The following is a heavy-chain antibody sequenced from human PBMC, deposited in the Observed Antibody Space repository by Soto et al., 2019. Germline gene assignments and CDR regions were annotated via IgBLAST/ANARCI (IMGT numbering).Heavy chain of an antibody. CDR2: INGYGHGA. J-gene: IGHJ4*02. CDR1: GYSFTTYG. V-gene: IGHV1-18*01. CDR3: VRDLNGDFYY. Sequence: QVQLVQSGAEVRQPGASVKVSCKASGYSFTTYGMSWVRQAPGQGLEYMGWINGYGHGAKYVERFQGRFTMTKDTSTNTVNMYWRSLTSDDTAVYYCVRDLNGDFYYRGQGTVVIVSP. D-gene: IGHD3-10*01.